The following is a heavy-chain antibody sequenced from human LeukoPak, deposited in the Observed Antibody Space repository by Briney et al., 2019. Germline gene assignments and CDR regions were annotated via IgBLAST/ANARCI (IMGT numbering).Heavy chain of an antibody. V-gene: IGHV4-59*08. CDR3: ARGGWSVDY. CDR1: GGSVSSYY. CDR2: IYYNGKT. D-gene: IGHD6-19*01. Sequence: SETLSPTCTVSGGSVSSYYWSWIRQPPGKGLEWIGYIYYNGKTNYSPSLNSRVTISVDTSRNQFSLKLNSVTAADTAVYYCARGGWSVDYWGQGTLVTVSS. J-gene: IGHJ4*02.